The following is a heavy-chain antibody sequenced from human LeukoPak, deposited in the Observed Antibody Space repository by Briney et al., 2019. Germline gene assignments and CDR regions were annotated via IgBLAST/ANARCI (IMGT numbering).Heavy chain of an antibody. V-gene: IGHV3-23*01. CDR1: GFTVSSNY. J-gene: IGHJ4*02. D-gene: IGHD3-3*01. CDR3: ARGKDHDFWNPFDH. CDR2: IDGSGGRP. Sequence: PGGSLRLSCAASGFTVSSNYMNWVRQAPGKGLEWVSGIDGSGGRPPSADSVKGRFTISRDISKNTLYLQMDSLRAEDTAAYYCARGKDHDFWNPFDHWGQGTLVTVSS.